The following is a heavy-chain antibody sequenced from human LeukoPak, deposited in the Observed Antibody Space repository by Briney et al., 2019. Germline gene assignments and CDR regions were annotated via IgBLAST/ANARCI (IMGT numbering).Heavy chain of an antibody. CDR2: GCYGGST. Sequence: PSETLSLTCTVSSGSISSCDYYWGWIRQPPGKGLEWIVSGCYGGSTYYSPSLKSRATTSVDTSKNQFSLKLRSVPAAATAVYYCARLGGSDHPIDYWGQGILVTVSS. D-gene: IGHD3-16*01. V-gene: IGHV4-39*01. CDR1: SGSISSCDYY. J-gene: IGHJ4*02. CDR3: ARLGGSDHPIDY.